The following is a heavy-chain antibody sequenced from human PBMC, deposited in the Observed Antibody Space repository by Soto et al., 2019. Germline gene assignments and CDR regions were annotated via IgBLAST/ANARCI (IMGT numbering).Heavy chain of an antibody. CDR3: AKDIAVYYFDY. Sequence: WGSLNRSCASSGFTLSSYAMSFVRQAPGKGLEWVSAISGSGGSTYYADSVKGRFTISRDNSKNTLYLQMNSLRAEDTAVYYCAKDIAVYYFDYWGQGTLVTVSS. CDR1: GFTLSSYA. D-gene: IGHD3-16*02. V-gene: IGHV3-23*01. J-gene: IGHJ4*02. CDR2: ISGSGGST.